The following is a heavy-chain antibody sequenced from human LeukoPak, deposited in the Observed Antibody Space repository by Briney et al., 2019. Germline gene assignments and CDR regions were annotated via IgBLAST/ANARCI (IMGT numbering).Heavy chain of an antibody. J-gene: IGHJ5*02. CDR1: GGTFSSYA. CDR2: IIPIFGTA. Sequence: SVKVSCKASGGTFSSYAISWVRQAPGQGLEWMGGIIPIFGTANYAQKFQGRVTITADESTSTAYMELSSLRSEDTAVYYCARGLAAAELNWFDPWGQGTLVTVSS. CDR3: ARGLAAAELNWFDP. D-gene: IGHD6-13*01. V-gene: IGHV1-69*13.